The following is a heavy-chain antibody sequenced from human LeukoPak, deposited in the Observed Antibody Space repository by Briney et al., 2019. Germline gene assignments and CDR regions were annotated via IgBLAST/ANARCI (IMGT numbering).Heavy chain of an antibody. CDR1: GFDFNSYT. CDR2: MKEDGSDI. CDR3: ARGGARYLDS. V-gene: IGHV3-7*01. Sequence: GGSLRLSCVASGFDFNSYTMSWARQAPGKGLEWVAKMKEDGSDIHYVDSVKGRFTICRDNAKNSLCLQMSSLRAEDTAVYYCARGGARYLDSWGQGIMVTVSS. J-gene: IGHJ4*02. D-gene: IGHD3-9*01.